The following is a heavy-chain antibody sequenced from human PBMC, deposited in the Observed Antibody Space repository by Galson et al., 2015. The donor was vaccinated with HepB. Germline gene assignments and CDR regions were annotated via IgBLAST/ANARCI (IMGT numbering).Heavy chain of an antibody. D-gene: IGHD3-22*01. V-gene: IGHV1-2*04. CDR1: GYTFTGYY. CDR3: ARGGIITMIVVEPFDY. Sequence: SVKVSCKASGYTFTGYYMHWVRQAPGQGLEWMGWINPNSGGTNYAQKFQGWVTMTRDTSISTAYMELSRLRSDDTAVYYCARGGIITMIVVEPFDYWGQGTLVTVSS. CDR2: INPNSGGT. J-gene: IGHJ4*02.